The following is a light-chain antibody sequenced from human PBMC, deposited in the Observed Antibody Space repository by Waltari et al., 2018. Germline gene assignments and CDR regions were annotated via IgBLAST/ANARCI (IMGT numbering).Light chain of an antibody. V-gene: IGLV2-14*03. CDR2: DVS. CDR1: SNDVVFSKS. CDR3: SSESSDQVVL. J-gene: IGLJ3*02. Sequence: QSALTQPASVSGSPGQSLTIPCTGTSNDVVFSKSVSWYQDHPGQDLKFIIYDVSGRPSGVSARSSGSKSGNTASLTISGLQAEDEADSYCSSESSDQVVLFGGGTTVTVL.